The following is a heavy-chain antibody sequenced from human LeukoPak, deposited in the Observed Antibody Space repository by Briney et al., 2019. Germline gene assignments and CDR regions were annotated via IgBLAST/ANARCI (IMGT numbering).Heavy chain of an antibody. CDR2: INHSGTT. CDR3: ARGRMPVPGEYELQPPLW. J-gene: IGHJ4*02. V-gene: IGHV4-34*01. CDR1: GGSISGYY. Sequence: SETLSLTCAVYGGSISGYYWSWIRQPPGKGLEWIGEINHSGTTNYNPSLKSRVTISVDTSKNQFSLRLSSVTAADTAMYYCARGRMPVPGEYELQPPLWWGQGTLVTVSS. D-gene: IGHD1-1*01.